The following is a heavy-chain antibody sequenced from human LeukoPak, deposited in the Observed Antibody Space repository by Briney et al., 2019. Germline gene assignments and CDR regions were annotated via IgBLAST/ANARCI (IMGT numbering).Heavy chain of an antibody. V-gene: IGHV4-59*01. J-gene: IGHJ6*03. CDR2: IYYSGST. D-gene: IGHD2-15*01. CDR3: ARVVVAASLYYYYYYMDV. CDR1: GGSISSYY. Sequence: SETLSLTCTVSGGSISSYYWSWIRQPPGKGLGWIGYIYYSGSTNYNPSLKSRVTISVDTSKNQFSLKLSSVTAADTAVYYCARVVVAASLYYYYYYMDVWGKGTTVTISS.